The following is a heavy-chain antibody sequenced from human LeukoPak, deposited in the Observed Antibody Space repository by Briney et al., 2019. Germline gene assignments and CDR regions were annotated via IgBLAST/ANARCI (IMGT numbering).Heavy chain of an antibody. D-gene: IGHD6-19*01. CDR1: GFTFSSYA. CDR3: AKGRSSGWYAASDY. CDR2: ISGSGGST. J-gene: IGHJ4*02. Sequence: GGSLRLSCAASGFTFSSYAMSWVRQAPGKGLEWVSAISGSGGSTYYADSVKGRFTISRDNSKNTLYLQMNSLGAEDTAVYYCAKGRSSGWYAASDYWGQGTLVTVSS. V-gene: IGHV3-23*01.